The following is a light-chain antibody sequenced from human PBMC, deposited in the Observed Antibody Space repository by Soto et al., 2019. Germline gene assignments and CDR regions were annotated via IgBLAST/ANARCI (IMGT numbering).Light chain of an antibody. CDR3: QQYGSSGT. V-gene: IGKV3-20*01. CDR2: GAS. J-gene: IGKJ1*01. Sequence: IVLTQSPATLSLSPGERPTLSCRASQSVGSYLAWYQQKPGQAPRLLIYGASTRATGIPARFSGSGSGTEFTLTISRMEPEDFAVYYCQQYGSSGTFGQGTKVDIK. CDR1: QSVGSY.